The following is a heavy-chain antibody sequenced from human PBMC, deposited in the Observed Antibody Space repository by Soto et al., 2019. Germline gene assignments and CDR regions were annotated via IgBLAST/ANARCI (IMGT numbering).Heavy chain of an antibody. J-gene: IGHJ5*02. D-gene: IGHD2-15*01. V-gene: IGHV4-34*01. Sequence: QVQLPQWGAGLLKPSETLSITCAVYGGCFSGYYWSWIRQPPGKGLAWIVAINHRGSTTYPPSLNSRGTISVDTSKTHFSLKLSSVTAADTAVYYCATGRSGGSYNWFDPWGQGTLVTVSS. CDR2: INHRGST. CDR1: GGCFSGYY. CDR3: ATGRSGGSYNWFDP.